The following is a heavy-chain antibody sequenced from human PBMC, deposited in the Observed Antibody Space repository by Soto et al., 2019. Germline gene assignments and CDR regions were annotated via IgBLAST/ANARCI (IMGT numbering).Heavy chain of an antibody. CDR3: ARGLYYYDSRGYYI. J-gene: IGHJ4*02. CDR2: ISSSSSTI. CDR1: GFTFSSYS. D-gene: IGHD3-22*01. V-gene: IGHV3-48*01. Sequence: EVQLVESGGGLVQPGGSLRLSCAASGFTFSSYSMNWVRQAPGKGLEWVSYISSSSSTIYYADSVKGRFTISRDNAKNSLYLQMNSLRAVDMAVYYCARGLYYYDSRGYYIWGQGTLVTVSS.